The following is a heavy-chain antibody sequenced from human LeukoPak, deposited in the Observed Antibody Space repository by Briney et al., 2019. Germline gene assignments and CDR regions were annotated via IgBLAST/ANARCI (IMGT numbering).Heavy chain of an antibody. CDR1: GFTFSSYW. V-gene: IGHV3-74*03. J-gene: IGHJ4*02. D-gene: IGHD5-12*01. CDR2: INSDGSSI. Sequence: GGSLRLSCAASGFTFSSYWMHWVRQAPGKRLVWVSRINSDGSSITYADSVKGRFTISRDNAKNTLYPQMNSLRVEDTAVYYCAREGRVSGYDFDCWGQGTLVTVSS. CDR3: AREGRVSGYDFDC.